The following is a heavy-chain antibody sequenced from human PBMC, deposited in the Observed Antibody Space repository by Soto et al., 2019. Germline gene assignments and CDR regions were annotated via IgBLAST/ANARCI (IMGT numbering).Heavy chain of an antibody. CDR2: IYSGGST. Sequence: GGSLRLSCAASGFTVSSNYMSWVRQAPGKGLEWVSVIYSGGSTYYADSVKGRFTISRDNSKNTLYLQMNSLRAEDTAVYYCARYGITGTNLYYCGMDVWGQGTMVTVSS. CDR1: GFTVSSNY. CDR3: ARYGITGTNLYYCGMDV. D-gene: IGHD1-7*01. J-gene: IGHJ6*02. V-gene: IGHV3-53*01.